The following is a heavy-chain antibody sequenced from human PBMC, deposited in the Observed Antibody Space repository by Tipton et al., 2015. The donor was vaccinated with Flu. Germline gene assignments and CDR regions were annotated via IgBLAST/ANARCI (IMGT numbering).Heavy chain of an antibody. CDR2: IYSGGAT. Sequence: QLVQSGGGLIRPGGSLRLSCAVSGFIVTTNYMSWVRLAPGKGLEWVSVIYSGGATYYADSVKGRFTISRDNSNNTLYLQMDSLRVEDTAVYYCAKVDAAYEGSVWSYYFDYWGQGTLVTVSS. CDR3: AKVDAAYEGSVWSYYFDY. CDR1: GFIVTTNY. D-gene: IGHD6-19*01. J-gene: IGHJ4*02. V-gene: IGHV3-53*01.